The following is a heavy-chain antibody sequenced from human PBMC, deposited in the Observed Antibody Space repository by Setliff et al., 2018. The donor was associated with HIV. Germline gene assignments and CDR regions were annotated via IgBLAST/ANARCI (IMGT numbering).Heavy chain of an antibody. V-gene: IGHV4-4*08. D-gene: IGHD3-16*02. Sequence: SETLSLTCNVSGDSISRFAWSWIRQPPGKGLEWIGHIYTSGITNYNSSLKSRLTISVDTSKNQVSLKLTSVTAADTGVYYCSRLAMRGVIGDPNWFDPWGQGTLVTVSS. J-gene: IGHJ5*02. CDR3: SRLAMRGVIGDPNWFDP. CDR1: GDSISRFA. CDR2: IYTSGIT.